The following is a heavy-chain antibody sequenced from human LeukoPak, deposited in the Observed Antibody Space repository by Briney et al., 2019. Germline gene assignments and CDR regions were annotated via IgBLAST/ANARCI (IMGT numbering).Heavy chain of an antibody. V-gene: IGHV4-61*02. D-gene: IGHD1-26*01. Sequence: SQTLSLTCTVSGGSISSGSYYWSWIRQPAGKGLEWIGRIYTGGSTNYNPSLKSRVTISVDTSKNQFSLKLSSVTAADTAVYYCARAVGATFVYWGQGTLVTVSS. CDR3: ARAVGATFVY. CDR1: GGSISSGSYY. J-gene: IGHJ4*02. CDR2: IYTGGST.